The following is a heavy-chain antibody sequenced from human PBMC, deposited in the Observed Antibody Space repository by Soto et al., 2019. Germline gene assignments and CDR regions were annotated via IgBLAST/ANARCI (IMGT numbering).Heavy chain of an antibody. J-gene: IGHJ6*02. Sequence: GGSLRLSCAASGFTVSSNYMSWVRQAPGKGLGWVSYISSSGSTIYYADSVKGRFTISRDNAKNSLYLQMISLRAEDTAVYYCARWGAARTDYYYYYGMDVWGQGTTVTVSS. CDR3: ARWGAARTDYYYYYGMDV. D-gene: IGHD6-6*01. CDR1: GFTVSSNY. V-gene: IGHV3-11*01. CDR2: ISSSGSTI.